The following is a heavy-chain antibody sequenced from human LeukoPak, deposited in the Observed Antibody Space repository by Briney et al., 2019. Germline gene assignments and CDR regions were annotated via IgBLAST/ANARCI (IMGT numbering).Heavy chain of an antibody. CDR3: ARGANWGSRYYFDY. D-gene: IGHD7-27*01. V-gene: IGHV1-58*01. CDR1: GFTFTSSA. Sequence: GASVKVPCKASGFTFTSSAVQWVRQARGQRLEWIGWIVVGSGNTNYAQKLQGRVTMTTDTSTSTAYMELRSLRSDDTAVYYCARGANWGSRYYFDYWGQGTLVTVSS. CDR2: IVVGSGNT. J-gene: IGHJ4*02.